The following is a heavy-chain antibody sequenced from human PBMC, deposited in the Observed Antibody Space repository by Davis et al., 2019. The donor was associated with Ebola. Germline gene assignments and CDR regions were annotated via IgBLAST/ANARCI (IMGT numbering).Heavy chain of an antibody. CDR3: ARHKGIVVVVAATPNWFDP. Sequence: GSLRLSCTVSGDSISSSSYYWGWIRQPPGKGLQWIGSIYYSGSTYYNPSLKSRVTISVDTSKNQFSLKLSSVTAADTAVYYCARHKGIVVVVAATPNWFDPWGQGTLVTVPS. J-gene: IGHJ5*02. D-gene: IGHD2-15*01. CDR2: IYYSGST. V-gene: IGHV4-39*01. CDR1: GDSISSSSYY.